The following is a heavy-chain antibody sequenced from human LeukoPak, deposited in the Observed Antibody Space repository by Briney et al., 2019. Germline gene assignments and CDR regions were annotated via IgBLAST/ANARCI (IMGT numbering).Heavy chain of an antibody. Sequence: SETLSLTCTVSGGSISSGGYYWSWIRQPPGKGLEWIGFISYSGTTYYNPSLESRVTISRDTSRNQFSLKLSSVTAADTAVYYCTRDRNGGDHYYMDVWGKGTTVTVSS. CDR3: TRDRNGGDHYYMDV. CDR2: ISYSGTT. J-gene: IGHJ6*03. V-gene: IGHV4-61*08. CDR1: GGSISSGGYY. D-gene: IGHD3-16*01.